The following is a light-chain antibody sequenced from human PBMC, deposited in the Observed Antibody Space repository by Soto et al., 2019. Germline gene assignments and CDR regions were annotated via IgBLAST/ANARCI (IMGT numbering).Light chain of an antibody. CDR2: GAS. CDR1: QSVSSSY. Sequence: ELVLTQSQGTLSLSPGERATLSCRASQSVSSSYLAWYQQKPGQAPRLLFYGASSRATGIPDRFSGSGSGTDFTLTISRLETEDFAVYYCQQYGSSPRTCGQGTKVESK. CDR3: QQYGSSPRT. V-gene: IGKV3-20*01. J-gene: IGKJ1*01.